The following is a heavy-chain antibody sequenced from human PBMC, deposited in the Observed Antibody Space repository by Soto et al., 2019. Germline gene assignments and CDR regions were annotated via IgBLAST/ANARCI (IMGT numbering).Heavy chain of an antibody. V-gene: IGHV3-74*01. J-gene: IGHJ5*02. CDR2: INSDGSST. Sequence: GGPLRLSCEAPGFTFGSSWLHGVGQAQGKGLVWVSRINSDGSSTSYADSVKGRFTISRDNAKNTLYLQMNSLRAEDTAVYYCARDKYCGGDCYSNWFDPWGQGTLVTVSS. CDR1: GFTFGSSW. D-gene: IGHD2-21*02. CDR3: ARDKYCGGDCYSNWFDP.